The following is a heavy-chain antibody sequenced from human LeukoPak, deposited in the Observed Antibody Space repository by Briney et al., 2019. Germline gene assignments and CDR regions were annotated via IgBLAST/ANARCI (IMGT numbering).Heavy chain of an antibody. CDR1: GFTFSSYS. Sequence: GRSLRLSCAASGFTFSSYSMNWVRQAPGKGLEWVSSISSSSSYIYYADSVKGRFTISRDNAKNSLYLQMNSLRAEDTAVYYCAREVDTAMVTGDYYYYMDVWGKGTTVTASS. V-gene: IGHV3-21*01. CDR3: AREVDTAMVTGDYYYYMDV. J-gene: IGHJ6*03. D-gene: IGHD5-18*01. CDR2: ISSSSSYI.